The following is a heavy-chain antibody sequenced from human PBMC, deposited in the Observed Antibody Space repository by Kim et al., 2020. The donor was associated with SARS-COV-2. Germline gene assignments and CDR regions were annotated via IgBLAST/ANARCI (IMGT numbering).Heavy chain of an antibody. V-gene: IGHV3-43*01. CDR3: AKDIFRGSGWHYYYYYGMDV. Sequence: GGSLRLSCAASGFTFDDYTMHWVRQAPGKGLEWVSLISWDGGSTYYADSVKGRFTISRDNSKNSLYLQMNSLRTEDTALYYCAKDIFRGSGWHYYYYYGMDVWGQGTTVTVSS. D-gene: IGHD6-19*01. CDR2: ISWDGGST. J-gene: IGHJ6*02. CDR1: GFTFDDYT.